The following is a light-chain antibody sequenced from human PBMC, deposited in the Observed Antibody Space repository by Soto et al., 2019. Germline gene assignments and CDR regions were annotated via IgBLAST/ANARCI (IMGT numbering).Light chain of an antibody. V-gene: IGKV3-15*01. J-gene: IGKJ2*02. Sequence: EIVLTQSPGTLSLSPGERATLSCRASQSVSSDYLAWYQQKPGQAPRLLLHGASTRATGIPARFTGSGSGTEFTLTISSLQSEDFAVYYCQQYNNWPPCTFGQGTKVDI. CDR1: QSVSSDY. CDR2: GAS. CDR3: QQYNNWPPCT.